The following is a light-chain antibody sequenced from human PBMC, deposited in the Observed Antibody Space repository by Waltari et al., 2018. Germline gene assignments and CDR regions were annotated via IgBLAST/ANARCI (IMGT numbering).Light chain of an antibody. V-gene: IGKV3-11*01. J-gene: IGKJ1*01. CDR2: DVS. Sequence: EIVFTQSPATLSLSPGDTGTLSCRASQDISTDLAWYQHRPGQAPRLLIYDVSNRATGIPPRFSGSGSGTDFTLTISSLEPEDLAVYFCQQRSLWPRTFGPGTKVEI. CDR3: QQRSLWPRT. CDR1: QDISTD.